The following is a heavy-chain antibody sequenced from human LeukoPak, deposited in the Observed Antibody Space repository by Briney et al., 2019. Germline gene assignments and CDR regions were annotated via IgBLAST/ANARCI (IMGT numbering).Heavy chain of an antibody. D-gene: IGHD2-15*01. CDR3: ARRADRGYYFDY. J-gene: IGHJ4*02. V-gene: IGHV4-28*01. Sequence: SDTLSLTCAVSRYSISSSNWWGWIRQPPGKGLEWIGYIYYSGSTNYNPSLKSRVSMSVDTSKNRFSLKLGSVTAVDTAVYYCARRADRGYYFDYWGQGTLVTVSS. CDR2: IYYSGST. CDR1: RYSISSSNW.